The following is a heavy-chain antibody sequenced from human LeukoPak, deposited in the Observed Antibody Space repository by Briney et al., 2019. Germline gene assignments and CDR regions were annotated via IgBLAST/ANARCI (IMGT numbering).Heavy chain of an antibody. CDR2: ISYDGSNK. Sequence: GGSLRLSCAASGFTFSSYAMHWVRQAPGKGLEWVAVISYDGSNKYYADSVKGRFTISRDNSKNTLYLQMNSVRAEDTAVYYCARVRWELLLIDYWGQGTLVTVSS. CDR1: GFTFSSYA. V-gene: IGHV3-30-3*01. J-gene: IGHJ4*02. D-gene: IGHD2-15*01. CDR3: ARVRWELLLIDY.